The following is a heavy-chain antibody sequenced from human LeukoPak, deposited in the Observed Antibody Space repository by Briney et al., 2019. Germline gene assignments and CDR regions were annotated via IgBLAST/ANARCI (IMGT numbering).Heavy chain of an antibody. V-gene: IGHV4-61*02. CDR2: IYISGST. Sequence: SETLSLTCNVSGGSITSSDYYWSWIRQPAGKGLEWIGRIYISGSTNYNPSLKSRVTISVETSKNQFSLNLRSVTAADTAVYYCARGRLARSPYFDYWGQGTLVTVSS. D-gene: IGHD6-19*01. CDR3: ARGRLARSPYFDY. CDR1: GGSITSSDYY. J-gene: IGHJ4*02.